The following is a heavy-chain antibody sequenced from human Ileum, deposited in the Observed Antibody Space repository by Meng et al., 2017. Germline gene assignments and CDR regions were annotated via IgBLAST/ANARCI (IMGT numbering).Heavy chain of an antibody. CDR1: GIPFSASG. CDR3: ARDKGVTALDQ. Sequence: QVQWVGSGGGVVRPGTSLILSCAASGIPFSASGMHWVRQAPGKGLEWVAMIWSDGRSQYYSDSVKGRFTISRDNSKNMVYLQMSGLRAEDTALYYCARDKGVTALDQWGQGSLVTVSS. J-gene: IGHJ5*02. V-gene: IGHV3-33*01. D-gene: IGHD5-18*01. CDR2: IWSDGRSQ.